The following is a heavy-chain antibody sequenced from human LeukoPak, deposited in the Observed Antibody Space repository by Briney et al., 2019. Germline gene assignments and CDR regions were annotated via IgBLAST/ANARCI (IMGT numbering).Heavy chain of an antibody. CDR2: INPNSGDT. CDR1: GYTFTGYY. V-gene: IGHV1-2*02. Sequence: ASVKVSCKASGYTFTGYYMHWVRQAPGQALEWMGWINPNSGDTDSVQKFQGRVTMTRDTSITTAYMELSRLRSDDTAVYYCARGGLIVATIFSAFDIWGQGTVVTVSS. CDR3: ARGGLIVATIFSAFDI. D-gene: IGHD5-12*01. J-gene: IGHJ3*02.